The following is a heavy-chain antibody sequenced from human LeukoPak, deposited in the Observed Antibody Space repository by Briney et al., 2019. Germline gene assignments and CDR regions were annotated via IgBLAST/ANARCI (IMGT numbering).Heavy chain of an antibody. CDR2: ISYAGSNK. CDR3: AKDPSAVRGNQVDY. Sequence: GGSLRLSCAASGFTFSSYGMHWVRQAPGKGLEWVAVISYAGSNKYYADSVKGRFTFSRDNSKNTLYLQMNSLRAEDTAVYYCAKDPSAVRGNQVDYWGQGTLVTVSS. V-gene: IGHV3-30*18. J-gene: IGHJ4*02. D-gene: IGHD2-2*01. CDR1: GFTFSSYG.